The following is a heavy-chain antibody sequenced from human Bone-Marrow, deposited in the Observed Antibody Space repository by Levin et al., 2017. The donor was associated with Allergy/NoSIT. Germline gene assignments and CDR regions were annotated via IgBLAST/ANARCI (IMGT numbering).Heavy chain of an antibody. J-gene: IGHJ4*02. CDR2: FDPEDGET. Sequence: GESLKISCKVSGYTLTELSMHWVRQAPGKGLEWMGGFDPEDGETIYAQKFQGRVTMTEDTSTDTANMELSSLRSEDTAVYYCATGYAPLDYWGQGTLVTVSS. V-gene: IGHV1-24*01. D-gene: IGHD2-2*01. CDR1: GYTLTELS. CDR3: ATGYAPLDY.